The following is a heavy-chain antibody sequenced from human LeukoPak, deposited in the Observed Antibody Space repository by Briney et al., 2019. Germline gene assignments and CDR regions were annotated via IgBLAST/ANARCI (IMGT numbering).Heavy chain of an antibody. Sequence: GGSLRLSCAASGFTFSTYVMTWVRQAPGRGLEWVSAILGCGGGTYYTDSVKARFTISRDNSKNTLYLQMNSLRAEDTAVYYCATTPGAYYYYHMDVWGQGTTVTVSS. CDR2: ILGCGGGT. D-gene: IGHD3-10*01. J-gene: IGHJ6*02. CDR1: GFTFSTYV. V-gene: IGHV3-23*01. CDR3: ATTPGAYYYYHMDV.